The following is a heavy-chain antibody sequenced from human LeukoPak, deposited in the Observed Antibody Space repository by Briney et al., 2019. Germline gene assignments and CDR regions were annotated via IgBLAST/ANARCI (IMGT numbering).Heavy chain of an antibody. CDR2: NSSTGTTI. V-gene: IGHV3-11*01. CDR3: ARQRWLQPIDY. Sequence: GGSLRLSCAASGFTFSDYYMNWIRQAPGKGLEWVSYNSSTGTTIYSADSVKGRFTISRDNGKNSLYLQMNSLRAEDSAVYYCARQRWLQPIDYWGQGTLVTVSS. J-gene: IGHJ4*02. CDR1: GFTFSDYY. D-gene: IGHD5-24*01.